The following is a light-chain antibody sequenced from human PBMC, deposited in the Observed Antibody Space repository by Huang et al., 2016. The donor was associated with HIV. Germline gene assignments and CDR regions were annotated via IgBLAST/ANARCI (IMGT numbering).Light chain of an antibody. V-gene: IGKV1-5*03. J-gene: IGKJ1*01. CDR2: KAS. CDR3: QQYSSWRT. CDR1: QTITNW. Sequence: DIQMTQSPSTLSASVGDRVTITCRASQTITNWLAWYQQKPGKAPKLLIYKASTLETGVPSRCSGSGSGTECTLTINSMQPDDFATYYCQQYSSWRTFGQGTKVE.